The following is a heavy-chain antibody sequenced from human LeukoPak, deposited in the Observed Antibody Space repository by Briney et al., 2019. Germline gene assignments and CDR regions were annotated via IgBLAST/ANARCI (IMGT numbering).Heavy chain of an antibody. J-gene: IGHJ4*02. D-gene: IGHD1-1*01. Sequence: SETLSLTCTVSGASISNYHWSWIRQPAGKGLECNGYVSYSGRTNHNPSLKSRVTISADTSKNQYSLTLTSVTAADTAVYYCARHERGAENLDYWGQGTLVTVSS. CDR1: GASISNYH. CDR2: VSYSGRT. CDR3: ARHERGAENLDY. V-gene: IGHV4-59*08.